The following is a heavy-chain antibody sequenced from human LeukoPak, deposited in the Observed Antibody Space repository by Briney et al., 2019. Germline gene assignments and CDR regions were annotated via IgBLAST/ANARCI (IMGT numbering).Heavy chain of an antibody. D-gene: IGHD3-10*01. Sequence: GGSLRLSCAASGFTLSSYGMHWVRQAPGKGLEWVAFIRYDGSNKYYADSVKGRFTISRDNSKNTLYLQMNSLRAEDTAVCYCAKDPSWHYGSGSYYINGWGQGTLVTVSS. CDR3: AKDPSWHYGSGSYYING. CDR1: GFTLSSYG. J-gene: IGHJ4*02. V-gene: IGHV3-30*02. CDR2: IRYDGSNK.